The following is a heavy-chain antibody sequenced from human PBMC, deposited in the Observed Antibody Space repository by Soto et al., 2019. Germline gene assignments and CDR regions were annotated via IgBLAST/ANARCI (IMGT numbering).Heavy chain of an antibody. J-gene: IGHJ4*02. Sequence: GGSLRLSCGASGFTFSDDYMSWILQAPGKGLEWVSYISSSGGTIYYADSVKGRFTISRDNAKNSLFLQMNSLRADDPAVYYCARASSPRDPWLDYGGQGTLVTASS. D-gene: IGHD5-18*01. V-gene: IGHV3-11*01. CDR2: ISSSGGTI. CDR3: ARASSPRDPWLDY. CDR1: GFTFSDDY.